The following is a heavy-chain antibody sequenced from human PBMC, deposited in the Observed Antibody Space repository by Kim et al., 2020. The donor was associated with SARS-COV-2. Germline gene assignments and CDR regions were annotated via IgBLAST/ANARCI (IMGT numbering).Heavy chain of an antibody. CDR2: INHSGST. D-gene: IGHD3-3*01. V-gene: IGHV4-34*01. J-gene: IGHJ2*01. CDR3: ARTLAILRFHYLGWYFDL. Sequence: SETLSLTCAVYGGSFSGYYWSWIRQPPGKGLEWIGEINHSGSTNYNPSLKSRVTISVDTSKNQFSLKLSSVTAADTAVYYCARTLAILRFHYLGWYFDLWGRGTLVTVSS. CDR1: GGSFSGYY.